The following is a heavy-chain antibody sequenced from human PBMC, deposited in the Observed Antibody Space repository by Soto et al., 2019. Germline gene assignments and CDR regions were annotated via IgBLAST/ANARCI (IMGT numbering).Heavy chain of an antibody. CDR2: ISGSGGST. D-gene: IGHD6-13*01. Sequence: VGSLRLSCAASGFTFSSYARNWVRQAPGKGLEWVSAISGSGGSTYYADSVKGRFTISRDNSKNTLYLQMNSLRAEDTAVYYCAYSSTPFDYWGQGTLVTVSS. V-gene: IGHV3-23*01. CDR3: AYSSTPFDY. CDR1: GFTFSSYA. J-gene: IGHJ4*02.